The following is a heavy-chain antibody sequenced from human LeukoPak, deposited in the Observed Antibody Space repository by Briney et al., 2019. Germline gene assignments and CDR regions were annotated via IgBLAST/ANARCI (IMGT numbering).Heavy chain of an antibody. V-gene: IGHV3-15*01. Sequence: PGESLRLSCAASGFAFKNACMSWVRQAPGKGLEWLGLIKRKTEGATTDYYAPVKGRFTISRDDSENTLYLQMNSLRAEDTAVYYCAKAFWTIAGAKPGTFDYWGQGTLVTVSS. CDR1: GFAFKNAC. J-gene: IGHJ4*02. CDR3: AKAFWTIAGAKPGTFDY. CDR2: IKRKTEGATT. D-gene: IGHD3/OR15-3a*01.